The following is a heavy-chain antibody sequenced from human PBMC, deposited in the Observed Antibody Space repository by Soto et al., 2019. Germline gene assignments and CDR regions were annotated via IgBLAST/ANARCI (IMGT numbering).Heavy chain of an antibody. Sequence: PGGSLRLSCAASGFTFSDYYMSWIRQAPGKGLEWVSYISSSGSTIYYADSVKGRFTISRDNAKNSLYLQMNSLRAEDTAVYYCARDSPSTIFGRDYGMDVWGQGTTVTVSS. V-gene: IGHV3-11*01. CDR2: ISSSGSTI. D-gene: IGHD3-3*01. J-gene: IGHJ6*02. CDR3: ARDSPSTIFGRDYGMDV. CDR1: GFTFSDYY.